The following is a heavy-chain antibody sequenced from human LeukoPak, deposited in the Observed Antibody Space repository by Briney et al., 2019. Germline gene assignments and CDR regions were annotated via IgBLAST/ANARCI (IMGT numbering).Heavy chain of an antibody. V-gene: IGHV3-11*01. CDR2: ISSSGSTI. J-gene: IGHJ4*02. CDR1: GFTFSDYY. D-gene: IGHD6-19*01. CDR3: ARKGGSGWYDY. Sequence: AGSLRLSCAASGFTFSDYYMSWLRQAPGKGLEWVSYISSSGSTIYYADSVKGRFTISRDNAKNSLYLQMNSLRAEDTAVDYCARKGGSGWYDYWGQGTLVTVSS.